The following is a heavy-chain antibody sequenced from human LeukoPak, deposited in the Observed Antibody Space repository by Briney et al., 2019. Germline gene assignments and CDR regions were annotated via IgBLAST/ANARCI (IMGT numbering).Heavy chain of an antibody. CDR2: INPNRGGT. Sequence: ASVKVSCKASGYTFTGYYMHWVRQAPGQGLEWRGWINPNRGGTNYAHTFQGRVTMTRDTSITPSYMELSRLRPPDTAVYYCAIDGYNASGDYWGQGTLVTVSS. D-gene: IGHD5-24*01. CDR3: AIDGYNASGDY. J-gene: IGHJ4*02. V-gene: IGHV1-2*07. CDR1: GYTFTGYY.